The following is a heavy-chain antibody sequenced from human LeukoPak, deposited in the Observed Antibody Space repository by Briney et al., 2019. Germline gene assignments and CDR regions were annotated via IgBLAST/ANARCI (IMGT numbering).Heavy chain of an antibody. CDR1: GFTVSSNY. J-gene: IGHJ4*02. CDR3: AKASHGGRILNDFDY. CDR2: ISGSGGST. D-gene: IGHD2-15*01. V-gene: IGHV3-23*01. Sequence: GGSLRLSCAASGFTVSSNYMSWVRQAPGKGLEWVSAISGSGGSTYYADSVKGRFTISRDNSKNTLYLQMNSLRAEDTAVYYCAKASHGGRILNDFDYWGQGTLVTVSS.